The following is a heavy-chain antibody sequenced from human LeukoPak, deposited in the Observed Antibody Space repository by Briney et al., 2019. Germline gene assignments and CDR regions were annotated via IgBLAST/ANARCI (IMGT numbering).Heavy chain of an antibody. V-gene: IGHV4-39*07. CDR1: GGSISSSSYY. D-gene: IGHD6-19*01. CDR2: IYYSGST. Sequence: SETLSLTCTVSGGSISSSSYYWGWIRQPPGKGPEWIGSIYYSGSTNYNPSLKSRVTISLDTSKNQFSLKLTSVTAADTAVYYCASVRGYSSGWYASGFDPWGQGTLVTVSS. CDR3: ASVRGYSSGWYASGFDP. J-gene: IGHJ5*02.